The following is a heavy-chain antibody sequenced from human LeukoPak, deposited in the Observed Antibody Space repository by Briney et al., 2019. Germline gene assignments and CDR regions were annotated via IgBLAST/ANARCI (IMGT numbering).Heavy chain of an antibody. J-gene: IGHJ4*02. CDR2: ISGSGGST. CDR1: GFTFSSYA. Sequence: GGSLRLSCAASGFTFSSYAMSWVRQAPGKGLEWVSAISGSGGSTYYADSVKGRFTISRDNSKNTLYLQMNSLRAEDTAVYYCARVGYCISIDCYGTYYFDYWGQGALVTVSS. D-gene: IGHD2-2*01. V-gene: IGHV3-23*01. CDR3: ARVGYCISIDCYGTYYFDY.